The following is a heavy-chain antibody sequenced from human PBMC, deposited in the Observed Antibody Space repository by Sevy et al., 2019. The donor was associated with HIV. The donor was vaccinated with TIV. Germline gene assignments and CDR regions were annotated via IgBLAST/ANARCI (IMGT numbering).Heavy chain of an antibody. J-gene: IGHJ5*02. V-gene: IGHV1-2*02. CDR1: GYTFTDFY. D-gene: IGHD3-10*01. CDR2: INPKNGAT. Sequence: ASVKVSCKASGYTFTDFYIHWVRQAPGQGLEWMGWINPKNGATAYAQKFQGRVSMTKDTSISTAYIDLTRLRSDDTAIYCCGRGINHYGSGRDYFDPWGQGTLVTVSS. CDR3: GRGINHYGSGRDYFDP.